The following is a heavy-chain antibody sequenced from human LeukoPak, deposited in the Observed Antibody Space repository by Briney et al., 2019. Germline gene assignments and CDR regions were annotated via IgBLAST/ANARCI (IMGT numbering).Heavy chain of an antibody. CDR3: ARDGVVIRGAFTPSYNAMDV. Sequence: ASVKVSCKASGYTFVNYGLSWVRQAPGQGLEWMGRINTYNGDTDYAQNVRGRVIMTTDTSTSTGYMELRSLRSDDTAVYYCARDGVVIRGAFTPSYNAMDVWGQGTTVAVSS. J-gene: IGHJ6*02. D-gene: IGHD2-2*01. CDR2: INTYNGDT. CDR1: GYTFVNYG. V-gene: IGHV1-18*01.